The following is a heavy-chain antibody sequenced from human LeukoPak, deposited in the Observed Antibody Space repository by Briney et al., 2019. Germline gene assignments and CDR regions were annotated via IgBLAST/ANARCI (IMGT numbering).Heavy chain of an antibody. J-gene: IGHJ4*02. D-gene: IGHD6-19*01. CDR3: AKGVTSGSRAPFDY. CDR1: GFTFDDYA. CDR2: FSWNSGNI. Sequence: GGSLRLSCAASGFTFDDYAMHWVRQAPGKGLEWVSGFSWNSGNIGYADSVKGRFTISRDNAKNSLYLQMNSLRAEDTAFYYCAKGVTSGSRAPFDYWGQGTLVTVSS. V-gene: IGHV3-9*01.